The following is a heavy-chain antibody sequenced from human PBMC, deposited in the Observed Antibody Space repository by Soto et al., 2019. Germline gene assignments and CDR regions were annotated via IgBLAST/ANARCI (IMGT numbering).Heavy chain of an antibody. V-gene: IGHV4-39*01. Sequence: SETLSLTCPVSGGSISSSSYYWGWIRQPPGKGLEWIGSIYYSGSTYYNPSLKSRVTISVDTSKNQFSLKLSSVTAADTAVYYCARHIDTRVTRLSIFDYWGQGTLVTVSS. CDR3: ARHIDTRVTRLSIFDY. CDR1: GGSISSSSYY. J-gene: IGHJ4*02. D-gene: IGHD4-17*01. CDR2: IYYSGST.